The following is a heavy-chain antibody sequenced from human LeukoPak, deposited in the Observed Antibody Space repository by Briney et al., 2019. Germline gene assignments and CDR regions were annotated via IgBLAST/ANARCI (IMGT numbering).Heavy chain of an antibody. CDR1: GGSISSYY. CDR3: ARYGLAYTYDF. Sequence: PSETLSLTCTVSGGSISSYYWSWIRQPSGKGLEWIGYIYYSGSTNYNPSLKSRVTMSVDTSKNQFSLKLSSVTAADTAVYYCARYGLAYTYDFWGQGTLVTVSS. V-gene: IGHV4-59*01. J-gene: IGHJ4*02. CDR2: IYYSGST. D-gene: IGHD3-16*01.